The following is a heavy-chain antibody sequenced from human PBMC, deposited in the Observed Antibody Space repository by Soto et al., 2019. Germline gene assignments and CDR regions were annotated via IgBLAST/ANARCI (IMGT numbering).Heavy chain of an antibody. J-gene: IGHJ6*02. Sequence: GGSLRLSCAASGFTFSSYGMHWVRQAPGQGLEWVAVISYDGSNKYYADSVKGRFTISRDNSKNTLYLQMNSLRAEDTAVYYCEKDEHGGTIFGVLINYYYYYGMDVWGQGTTVTVSS. V-gene: IGHV3-30*18. D-gene: IGHD3-3*01. CDR1: GFTFSSYG. CDR3: EKDEHGGTIFGVLINYYYYYGMDV. CDR2: ISYDGSNK.